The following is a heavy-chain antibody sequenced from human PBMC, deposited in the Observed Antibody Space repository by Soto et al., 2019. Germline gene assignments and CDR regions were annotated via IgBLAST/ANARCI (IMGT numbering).Heavy chain of an antibody. D-gene: IGHD5-18*01. J-gene: IGHJ4*02. CDR1: GFTFSSYG. CDR2: ISYDGSNK. CDR3: AQHWGIQLWEDYFDY. Sequence: QVQLVESGGGVVQPGRSLRLSCAASGFTFSSYGMHWVRQAPGKGLEWVAVISYDGSNKYYADSVKGRFTISRDNSKNTLYVQMTSLRAEDTAVYYSAQHWGIQLWEDYFDYWGQGTLVTVSS. V-gene: IGHV3-30*18.